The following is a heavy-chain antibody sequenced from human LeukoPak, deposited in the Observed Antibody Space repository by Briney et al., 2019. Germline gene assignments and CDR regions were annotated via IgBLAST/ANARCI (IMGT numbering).Heavy chain of an antibody. CDR1: GFTFSSFS. CDR2: ISRSTTYI. CDR3: ARGEPGFGGLPTVLDN. Sequence: GGSLRLSCAASGFTFSSFSMNWVRQAPGKGLEWVSSISRSTTYIYYADSVKGRFTISRDNAKDSLYLQMNSLRAEDTAVYYCARGEPGFGGLPTVLDNWGQGTLVTVSP. J-gene: IGHJ4*02. D-gene: IGHD4-23*01. V-gene: IGHV3-21*01.